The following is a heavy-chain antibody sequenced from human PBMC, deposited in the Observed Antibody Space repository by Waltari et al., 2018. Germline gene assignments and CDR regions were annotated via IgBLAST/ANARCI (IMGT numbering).Heavy chain of an antibody. CDR3: ASNPLYYDILTGYRSSGTFDY. CDR2: TNPNRGNT. V-gene: IGHV1-8*01. CDR1: GYTFTSYD. J-gene: IGHJ4*02. D-gene: IGHD3-9*01. Sequence: QVQLVQSGAEVKKPGASVKVSCKSSGYTFTSYDITWMRQATGTGIEWMGWTNPNRGNTGYAQKFQGRVTMTSNTSISTAYMELSSLRSEDTAVYYCASNPLYYDILTGYRSSGTFDYWGQGTLVTVSS.